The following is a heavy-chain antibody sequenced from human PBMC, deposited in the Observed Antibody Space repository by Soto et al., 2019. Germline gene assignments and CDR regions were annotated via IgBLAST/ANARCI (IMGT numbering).Heavy chain of an antibody. V-gene: IGHV1-3*01. CDR2: INAGNGNT. D-gene: IGHD1-26*01. Sequence: SVKVSCKASGYTFTSYAMHWVRHAPGQRLEWMGWINAGNGNTKYSQKFQGRVTITRDTSASTAYMELSSLRSEDTAVYYCARGAQVRTGATPYYYAVMDVWGQGTTVTVSS. J-gene: IGHJ6*02. CDR3: ARGAQVRTGATPYYYAVMDV. CDR1: GYTFTSYA.